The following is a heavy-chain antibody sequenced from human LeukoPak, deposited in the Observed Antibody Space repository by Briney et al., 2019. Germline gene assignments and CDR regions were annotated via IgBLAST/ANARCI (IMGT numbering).Heavy chain of an antibody. Sequence: SVKVSCKASGGTFSSYAISWVRQAPGQGLEWMGGIVPIFGSANYAQKFQGRVTITADESTAIAYMELTGLRSEDTAVYYCAKDEGVANRWFDPWGQGTLVTVSS. CDR2: IVPIFGSA. CDR1: GGTFSSYA. V-gene: IGHV1-69*13. J-gene: IGHJ5*02. CDR3: AKDEGVANRWFDP. D-gene: IGHD5-12*01.